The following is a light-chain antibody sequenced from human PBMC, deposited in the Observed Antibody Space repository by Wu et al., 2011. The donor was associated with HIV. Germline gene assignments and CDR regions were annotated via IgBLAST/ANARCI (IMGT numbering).Light chain of an antibody. Sequence: EIVLAQSPATLSLSPGERATLSCRASQSIGNYLTWYQQKPGQAPRLLIYATSNRATGIPDTFSGSGSGTDFTLTISSLEPEDFAVYYCQQRSNWPLTFSQGTRLEIK. J-gene: IGKJ5*01. CDR1: QSIGNY. CDR3: QQRSNWPLT. CDR2: ATS. V-gene: IGKV3-11*01.